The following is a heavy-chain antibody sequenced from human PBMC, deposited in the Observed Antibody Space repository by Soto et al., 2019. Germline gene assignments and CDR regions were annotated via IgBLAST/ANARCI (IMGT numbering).Heavy chain of an antibody. CDR2: IDPKNGGT. V-gene: IGHV1-2*02. J-gene: IGHJ4*02. CDR3: ARDDYGIYPY. D-gene: IGHD1-26*01. Sequence: QVQLVQSGTEVKKPGASVKVSCKASGYTVTDYYIHWVRQAPGQGLEWMGWIDPKNGGTIYAQKFQDRVTMTRDTSISTAYMDRSRLTSDDTALYYCARDDYGIYPYWGQGTLVTVSS. CDR1: GYTVTDYY.